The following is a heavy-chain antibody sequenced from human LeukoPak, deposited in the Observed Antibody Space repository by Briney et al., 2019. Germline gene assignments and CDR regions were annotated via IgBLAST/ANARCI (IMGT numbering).Heavy chain of an antibody. D-gene: IGHD3-3*01. CDR2: IYSGGAT. Sequence: GGSLRLSCAASGFTFSDYYMSWIRQAPGKGLEWVSVIYSGGATYYADSVKGRFTVSRDNSRNTLYLQMNSLRAEDTAVYYCARDTIYYDFWSGWCDYWGQGTLVTVSS. CDR3: ARDTIYYDFWSGWCDY. J-gene: IGHJ4*02. V-gene: IGHV3-66*01. CDR1: GFTFSDYY.